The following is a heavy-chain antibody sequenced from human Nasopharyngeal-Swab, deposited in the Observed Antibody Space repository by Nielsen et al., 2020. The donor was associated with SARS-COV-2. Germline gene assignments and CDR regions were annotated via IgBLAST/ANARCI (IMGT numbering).Heavy chain of an antibody. CDR2: ISAYNGNT. CDR1: GYAFTSYG. D-gene: IGHD3-16*01. V-gene: IGHV1-18*01. Sequence: GESLKISCKGSGYAFTSYGISWVRQAPGQGLEWMGWISAYNGNTNYAQKLQGRVTMTTDTSTSTAYMELRSLRSDDTAVYYCASSGQGDVDYWGQGTLVTVSS. J-gene: IGHJ4*02. CDR3: ASSGQGDVDY.